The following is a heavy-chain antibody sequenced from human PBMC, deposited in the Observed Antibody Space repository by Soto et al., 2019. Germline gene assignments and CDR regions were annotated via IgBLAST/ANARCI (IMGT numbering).Heavy chain of an antibody. Sequence: QVPLVESGGGLVKPGGSLRLSCAASGFTFSDYYMSWIRQAPGKGLEWVSYISSSSSYTNYADSVKGRFTISSDNPKNSLYLQMNSLRDEDTAVYYCARDADILTGSDAFDIWGQGTMVTVSS. J-gene: IGHJ3*02. CDR1: GFTFSDYY. CDR2: ISSSSSYT. V-gene: IGHV3-11*05. CDR3: ARDADILTGSDAFDI. D-gene: IGHD3-9*01.